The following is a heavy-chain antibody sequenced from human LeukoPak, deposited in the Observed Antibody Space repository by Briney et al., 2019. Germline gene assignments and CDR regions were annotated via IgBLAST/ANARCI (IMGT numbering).Heavy chain of an antibody. D-gene: IGHD4-17*01. CDR1: GFSFDNYA. V-gene: IGHV3-30-3*01. CDR3: ASVALDGDYPDY. Sequence: GRSLRLSCAASGFSFDNYAMHWVRQAPGKGLEWVALISYDGGKKYYADSVKSRFTISRDNSGNTLYLQMVSLKTDDTAVYYCASVALDGDYPDYWGQGTLVTVSS. CDR2: ISYDGGKK. J-gene: IGHJ4*02.